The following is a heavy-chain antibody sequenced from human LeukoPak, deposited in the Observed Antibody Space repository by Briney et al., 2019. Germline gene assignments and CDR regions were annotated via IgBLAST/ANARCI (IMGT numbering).Heavy chain of an antibody. CDR1: GYTFTSYG. CDR2: ISAYYGNT. J-gene: IGHJ5*02. CDR3: ARDAGPTTVSRDNWFDP. Sequence: ASVKVSCKASGYTFTSYGISWVRQAPGQGLEWMGWISAYYGNTNYAQKLQGRVTMTTDTSTSTAYMELRSLRSDDTAVYYCARDAGPTTVSRDNWFDPWGQGTLVTVSS. V-gene: IGHV1-18*01. D-gene: IGHD4-11*01.